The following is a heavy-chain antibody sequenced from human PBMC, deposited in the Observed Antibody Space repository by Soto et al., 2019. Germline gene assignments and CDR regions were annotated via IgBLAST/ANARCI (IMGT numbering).Heavy chain of an antibody. Sequence: EVQLVDSGGFLVQPGGSLRLSCAASGFTFSSYWMHWVRQAPGKGLLWVSRINSDGISTNYADSVKGRFTISRDNAKNTLYLQMNSRRAEDTAVYYCARGGRLNWYFDLWGRGTLVTVSS. D-gene: IGHD1-26*01. CDR3: ARGGRLNWYFDL. CDR2: INSDGIST. V-gene: IGHV3-74*01. CDR1: GFTFSSYW. J-gene: IGHJ2*01.